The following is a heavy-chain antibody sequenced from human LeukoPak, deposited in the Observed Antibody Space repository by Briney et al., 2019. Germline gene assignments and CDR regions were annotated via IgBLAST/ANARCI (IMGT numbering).Heavy chain of an antibody. Sequence: SETLSLTCAVSGGSISSSNWWSWVRQPPGKGLEWIGEIYHSGSTNYNPSLKSRVTISVDTSKNQFSLKLSSVTAADTAVYYCARGYLSSSWYTNFDYWGQGTLVTVSS. D-gene: IGHD6-13*01. CDR1: GGSISSSNW. CDR3: ARGYLSSSWYTNFDY. J-gene: IGHJ4*02. V-gene: IGHV4-4*02. CDR2: IYHSGST.